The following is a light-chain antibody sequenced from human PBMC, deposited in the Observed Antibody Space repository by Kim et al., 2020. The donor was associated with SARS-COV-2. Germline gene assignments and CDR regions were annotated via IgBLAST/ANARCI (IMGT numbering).Light chain of an antibody. V-gene: IGKV1-39*01. CDR3: QQSHSIPYT. Sequence: SASVGDRVTITCRASQSSTTYLNWYQQKPGKAPLLLIYAASSLQSGVPSRFSGSGSGTDFTLTISSLQPEDFATYFCQQSHSIPYTFGQGTKLEI. CDR1: QSSTTY. CDR2: AAS. J-gene: IGKJ2*01.